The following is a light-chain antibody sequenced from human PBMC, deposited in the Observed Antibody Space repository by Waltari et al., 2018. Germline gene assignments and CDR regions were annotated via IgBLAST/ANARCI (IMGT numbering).Light chain of an antibody. J-gene: IGKJ2*01. Sequence: DIQLTHSPSSLSASVGDRVTITCRASQTISTYLHWYQQTPGKAPKLLIYAASSLQGWLPSRFSGSGSGTDFTLTITNLQPEDFATYYCQSSYITLYTFGQGTKLEI. CDR1: QTISTY. V-gene: IGKV1-39*01. CDR3: QSSYITLYT. CDR2: AAS.